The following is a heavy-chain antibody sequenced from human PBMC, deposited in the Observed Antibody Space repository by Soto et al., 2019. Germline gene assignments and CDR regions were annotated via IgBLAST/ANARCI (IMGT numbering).Heavy chain of an antibody. D-gene: IGHD2-21*02. V-gene: IGHV1-69*01. CDR1: GATFSTTG. CDR3: ARASPVICGGDPCYRLDSSFDS. Sequence: QVQLVQSGAEVRKPGSSLRVSCKSSGATFSTTGISWVRQAPGQGLEWMGGIIPLVGTPKYARKFQGRVSITAGESTNTVYMELNSLRPDDAAVYYCARASPVICGGDPCYRLDSSFDSWGQGSLVSVSS. CDR2: IIPLVGTP. J-gene: IGHJ5*01.